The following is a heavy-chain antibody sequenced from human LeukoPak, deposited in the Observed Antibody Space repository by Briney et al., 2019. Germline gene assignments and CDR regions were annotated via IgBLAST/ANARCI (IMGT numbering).Heavy chain of an antibody. V-gene: IGHV3-30*04. Sequence: PGGSLRLSCAASGFTFSSYAMHWVRQAPGMGLEWVAVISYDGSNKYFADSVKGRWSISRDNSKNTLYLQMDSLRTEDTAVYYCARDQIGYCSGGSCYTFEYWGQGTLVSVSS. D-gene: IGHD2-15*01. CDR2: ISYDGSNK. CDR3: ARDQIGYCSGGSCYTFEY. CDR1: GFTFSSYA. J-gene: IGHJ4*02.